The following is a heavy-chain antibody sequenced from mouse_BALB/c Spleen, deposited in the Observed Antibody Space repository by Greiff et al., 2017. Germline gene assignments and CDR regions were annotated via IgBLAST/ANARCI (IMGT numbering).Heavy chain of an antibody. CDR2: ISDGGSYT. V-gene: IGHV5-4*02. D-gene: IGHD2-2*01. Sequence: EVQLVESGGGLVKPGGSLKLSCAASGFTFSDYYMYWVRQTPEKRLEWVATISDGGSYTYYPDSVKGRFTISRDNAKNNLYLQMSSLKSEDTAMYYCAKAPALYYGYDGGFAYWGQGTLVTVSA. J-gene: IGHJ3*01. CDR3: AKAPALYYGYDGGFAY. CDR1: GFTFSDYY.